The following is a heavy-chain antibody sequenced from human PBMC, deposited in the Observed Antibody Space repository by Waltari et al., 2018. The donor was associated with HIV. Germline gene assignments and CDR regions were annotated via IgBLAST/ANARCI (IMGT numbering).Heavy chain of an antibody. CDR3: ARDGVTYYSGSGSYYY. J-gene: IGHJ4*02. V-gene: IGHV3-7*01. CDR1: GFTFSSYW. CDR2: IKQDGSET. Sequence: EVQLVESGGGLVQPGGSLRLSCAASGFTFSSYWMRWVRQAPGKGLEWVANIKQDGSETYYVDSVKGRFTNSRDNAKNSLYLQMNSLRAEDTAVYYCARDGVTYYSGSGSYYYWGQGTLVTVSS. D-gene: IGHD3-10*01.